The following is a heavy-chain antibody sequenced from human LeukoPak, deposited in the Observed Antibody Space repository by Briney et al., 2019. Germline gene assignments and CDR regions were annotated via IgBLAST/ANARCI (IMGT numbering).Heavy chain of an antibody. D-gene: IGHD1-1*01. J-gene: IGHJ5*02. V-gene: IGHV4-39*07. CDR1: GGSISSSRYY. CDR2: IYYGGNT. Sequence: QPSETLSLTCTVSGGSISSSRYYWGWIRQPPGKGLEWIGTIYYGGNTYYNPSLKSRVSISIDTSKNQFSLRLSSVTAADTAVYYCARGEGVKLVTYRNNWFDPWGQGTLVTVSS. CDR3: ARGEGVKLVTYRNNWFDP.